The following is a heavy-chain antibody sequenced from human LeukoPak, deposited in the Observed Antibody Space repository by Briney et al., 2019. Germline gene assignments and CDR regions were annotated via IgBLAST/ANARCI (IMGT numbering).Heavy chain of an antibody. CDR3: ARSHSAARFDY. J-gene: IGHJ4*02. CDR1: GYTFTGFY. V-gene: IGHV1-2*02. D-gene: IGHD2-15*01. CDR2: INPDSGGT. Sequence: GASVKVSCKASGYTFTGFYIHWVRQAPGQGLKWMGWINPDSGGTHYAEKFEGRVTMTRDTSISTVYMDLSSLRSDDTAVHYCARSHSAARFDYWGQGTLVTVSS.